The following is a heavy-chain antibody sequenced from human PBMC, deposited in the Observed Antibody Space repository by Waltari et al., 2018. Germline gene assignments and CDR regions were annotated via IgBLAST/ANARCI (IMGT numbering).Heavy chain of an antibody. Sequence: QVQLVQSGAEVKKPGSSVKVSCKASGGIFSSCAISWVRQAPGQGLEWMGGIIPFVGVANSAQKYQGRVTSTADGYTSTAYIELRSLKSVATAVYYCASSANPYSNGWYSAAYHDFAYWGQGPLVTVSS. J-gene: IGHJ4*02. CDR3: ASSANPYSNGWYSAAYHDFAY. CDR1: GGIFSSCA. CDR2: IIPFVGVA. D-gene: IGHD6-19*01. V-gene: IGHV1-69*12.